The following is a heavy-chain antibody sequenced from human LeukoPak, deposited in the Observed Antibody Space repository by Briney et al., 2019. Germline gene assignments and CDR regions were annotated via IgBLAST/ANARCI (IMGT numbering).Heavy chain of an antibody. Sequence: GGSLRLSCAASGFTFDDYAMHWVRQAPGRGLEWVSGISWNSGSIGYADSVKGRFTISRDNSKNSLYLQMNSLRTEDTALYYCAKGLGYCSSTSCYGVDYWGQGTLVTVSS. D-gene: IGHD2-2*01. V-gene: IGHV3-9*01. CDR3: AKGLGYCSSTSCYGVDY. J-gene: IGHJ4*02. CDR2: ISWNSGSI. CDR1: GFTFDDYA.